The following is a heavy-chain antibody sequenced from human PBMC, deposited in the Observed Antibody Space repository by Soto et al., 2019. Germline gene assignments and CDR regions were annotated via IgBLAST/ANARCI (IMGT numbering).Heavy chain of an antibody. J-gene: IGHJ6*02. Sequence: EEQLVESGGGLVQPGGSLRLSCVASGFILSGYDMHWVRQATGEGLEWVSAIGTAGDPYYSGSVKGRFTISRGNAENSVYLQMNSLRAGDPAVYYCARAGYDGSGYYFYAMDVWGPGTTVTVSS. CDR1: GFILSGYD. D-gene: IGHD6-19*01. V-gene: IGHV3-13*05. CDR3: ARAGYDGSGYYFYAMDV. CDR2: IGTAGDP.